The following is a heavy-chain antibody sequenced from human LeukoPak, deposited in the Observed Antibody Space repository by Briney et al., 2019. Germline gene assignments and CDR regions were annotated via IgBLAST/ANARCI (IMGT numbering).Heavy chain of an antibody. Sequence: ASVKVSCKASGYTFTGYYMHWVRQAPGQGLEWMGWINPNSGGTNYAQKFQGRVTMTRDTSISTAYMELSRLRSDDTAVYYCARVVLENDSSGYYLDYWGQGTLVTVSS. V-gene: IGHV1-2*02. CDR3: ARVVLENDSSGYYLDY. D-gene: IGHD3-22*01. CDR2: INPNSGGT. CDR1: GYTFTGYY. J-gene: IGHJ4*02.